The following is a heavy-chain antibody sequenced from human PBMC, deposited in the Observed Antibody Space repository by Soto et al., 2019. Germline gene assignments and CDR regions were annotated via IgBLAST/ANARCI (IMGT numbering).Heavy chain of an antibody. D-gene: IGHD4-17*01. Sequence: SETLSLTCTVSGGSISSYYWSWIRQPPGKGLEWIGYIYYSGSTNYNPSLKSRVTISVDTSKNQFSLKLSSVTAADTAVYYCARLEHDYGDYGSYDYWGQGTLVTVSS. CDR3: ARLEHDYGDYGSYDY. CDR2: IYYSGST. J-gene: IGHJ4*02. V-gene: IGHV4-59*01. CDR1: GGSISSYY.